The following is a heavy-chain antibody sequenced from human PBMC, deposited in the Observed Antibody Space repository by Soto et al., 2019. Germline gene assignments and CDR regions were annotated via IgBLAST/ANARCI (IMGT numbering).Heavy chain of an antibody. CDR3: VRDHDRSSGSKGDPFAL. Sequence: EVQLVESGGGLVQPGGSLRLSCEGSGFIFSTNWKSWVRQAPGKGLEWVANIKQDGSEKYYVDSVKGRFIISRDNAKNSLYLQMNSLRAEDTAVECCVRDHDRSSGSKGDPFALWGLGTMVTVSA. CDR2: IKQDGSEK. CDR1: GFIFSTNW. D-gene: IGHD1-26*01. V-gene: IGHV3-7*01. J-gene: IGHJ3*01.